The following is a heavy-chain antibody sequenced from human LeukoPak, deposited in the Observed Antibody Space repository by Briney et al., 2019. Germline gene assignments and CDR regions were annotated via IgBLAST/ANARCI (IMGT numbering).Heavy chain of an antibody. D-gene: IGHD2-21*01. CDR1: GGSISSSSYY. CDR2: IYYSGST. CDR3: ARHRAVMGLSYYYYMDV. V-gene: IGHV4-39*01. J-gene: IGHJ6*03. Sequence: PSQTLSLTCTVSGGSISSSSYYWGWIRQPPGKGLEWIGSIYYSGSTYYNPSLKSRVTISVDTSKNQFSLKLSSVTAADTAVYYCARHRAVMGLSYYYYMDVRGKGTTVTISS.